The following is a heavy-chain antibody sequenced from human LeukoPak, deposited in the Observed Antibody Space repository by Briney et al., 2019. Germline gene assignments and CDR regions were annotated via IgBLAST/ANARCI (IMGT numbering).Heavy chain of an antibody. J-gene: IGHJ3*02. CDR2: IYYSGST. D-gene: IGHD3-9*01. V-gene: IGHV4-59*01. CDR1: GGSISSYY. Sequence: SETLSLTCTVSGGSISSYYWSWIRQPPGKGLEWIGYIYYSGSTNYNPSLKSRVTISVDTSKNQFPLKLSSVTAADTAVYYCAREAEYYDILTGYYVRAFDIWGQGTMVTVSS. CDR3: AREAEYYDILTGYYVRAFDI.